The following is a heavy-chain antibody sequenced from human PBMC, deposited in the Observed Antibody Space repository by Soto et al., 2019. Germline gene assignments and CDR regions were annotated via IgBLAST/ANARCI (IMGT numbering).Heavy chain of an antibody. CDR1: GGTFSSYA. V-gene: IGHV1-69*13. D-gene: IGHD6-19*01. CDR2: IIPIFGTA. Sequence: SVKVSCKASGGTFSSYAISWVRQAPGQGLEWMGGIIPIFGTANYAQKFQGRVTITADESTSTAYMELSSLRSEDTAVYYCARDNAAVAGRGFDYWGQGTLVTVSS. J-gene: IGHJ4*02. CDR3: ARDNAAVAGRGFDY.